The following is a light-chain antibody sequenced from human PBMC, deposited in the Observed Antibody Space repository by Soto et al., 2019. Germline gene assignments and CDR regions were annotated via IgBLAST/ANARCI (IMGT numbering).Light chain of an antibody. CDR1: QSVSSTF. J-gene: IGKJ4*01. CDR2: GAS. CDR3: QQYGGSPLT. Sequence: EIVLTQSPGTLSLSPGERATLSCRASQSVSSTFLAWYQQRPGQAPRLLIYGASSRATGIPDRFSGSGSGTAFTLTISRLEPEDFAFYFCQQYGGSPLTFGGGTKVEIK. V-gene: IGKV3-20*01.